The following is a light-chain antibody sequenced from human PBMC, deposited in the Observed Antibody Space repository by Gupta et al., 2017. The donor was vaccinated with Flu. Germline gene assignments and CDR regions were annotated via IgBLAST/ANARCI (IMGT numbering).Light chain of an antibody. CDR2: EVN. CDR3: SSYTTSYTFV. J-gene: IGLJ1*01. Sequence: QSALTQPPSVSGSPGQSVTIPCTGTGSDVGTYNRVSWYRQTPGTAPKLIIYEVNNRPSGVPDRFSGSKSGNTASLTISGLQGEDEADYYCSSYTTSYTFVFGTGTKVAVL. CDR1: GSDVGTYNR. V-gene: IGLV2-18*02.